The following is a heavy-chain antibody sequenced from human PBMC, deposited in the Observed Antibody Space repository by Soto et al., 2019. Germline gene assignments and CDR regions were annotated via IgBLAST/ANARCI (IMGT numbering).Heavy chain of an antibody. Sequence: SVKVSCKASGGTFSSYAISWVRQAPGQGLEWMGGIIPIFGTANYAQKFQGRVTITADESTSTAYMELSSLRSEDTAVYYCASPEFPSRDGYNIQVPYYWGQGTQVTVSS. CDR2: IIPIFGTA. CDR1: GGTFSSYA. CDR3: ASPEFPSRDGYNIQVPYY. J-gene: IGHJ4*02. D-gene: IGHD5-12*01. V-gene: IGHV1-69*13.